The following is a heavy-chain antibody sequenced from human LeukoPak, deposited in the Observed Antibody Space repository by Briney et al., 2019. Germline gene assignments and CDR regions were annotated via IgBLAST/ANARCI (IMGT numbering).Heavy chain of an antibody. J-gene: IGHJ4*02. CDR1: GGSISSYY. Sequence: SETLSLTCTVSGGSISSYYWSWIRQPPGKGLEWIGYIYYSGSTNYNPSLKSRVTISVDTSKNQFSLKLSSVTAADTAVYYCARHTEYYDSSGYLLGFDYWGQGTLVTVSS. D-gene: IGHD3-22*01. CDR2: IYYSGST. V-gene: IGHV4-59*08. CDR3: ARHTEYYDSSGYLLGFDY.